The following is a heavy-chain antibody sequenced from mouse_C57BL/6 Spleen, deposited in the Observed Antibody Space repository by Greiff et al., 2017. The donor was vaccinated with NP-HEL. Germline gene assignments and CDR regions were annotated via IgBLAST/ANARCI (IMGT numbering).Heavy chain of an antibody. CDR2: IDPSDSYT. CDR3: ARTYYYGSSLLEDD. Sequence: VQLQQPGAELVRPGTSVKLSCKASGYTFTSYWMHWVKQRPGQGLEWIGVIDPSDSYTNYNQKFKGKATLTVDTSSSTAYMQLSSLTSEDSAVYYCARTYYYGSSLLEDDWGQGTSVTVSS. CDR1: GYTFTSYW. J-gene: IGHJ4*01. D-gene: IGHD1-1*01. V-gene: IGHV1-59*01.